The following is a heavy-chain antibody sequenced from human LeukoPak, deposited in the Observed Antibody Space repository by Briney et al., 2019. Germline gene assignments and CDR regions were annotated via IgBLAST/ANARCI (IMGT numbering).Heavy chain of an antibody. J-gene: IGHJ4*02. Sequence: ASVKVSCKASGYTFTSYYMHWVRQAPGQGLEWMGIINPSGGSTSYAQKFQGRVTMTRDTSISTAYMELSRLRSDDTAVYYRARHSPLGVVIIPFDYWGQGTLVTVSS. V-gene: IGHV1-46*01. CDR1: GYTFTSYY. CDR2: INPSGGST. D-gene: IGHD3-3*01. CDR3: ARHSPLGVVIIPFDY.